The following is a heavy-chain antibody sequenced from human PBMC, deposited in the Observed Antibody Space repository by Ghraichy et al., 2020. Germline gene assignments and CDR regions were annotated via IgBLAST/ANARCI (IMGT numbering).Heavy chain of an antibody. D-gene: IGHD3-10*01. J-gene: IGHJ4*02. CDR3: VRERAYYYVSGSQTDFDY. CDR1: GFTLSSNYY. CDR2: IKQDGSDK. V-gene: IGHV3-7*03. Sequence: GESLNISCVAYGFTLSSNYYMTWVRQAPGKGLEWVANIKQDGSDKFYVDSVKGRFIISRDNAKNSLYLQMNSLSAEDTAVYYCVRERAYYYVSGSQTDFDYWGQGALVTVSS.